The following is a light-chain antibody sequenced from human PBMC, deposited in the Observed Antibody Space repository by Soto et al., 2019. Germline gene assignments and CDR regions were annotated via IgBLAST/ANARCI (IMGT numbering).Light chain of an antibody. CDR2: GAS. Sequence: IMLTQSPCTVSLSPGERATLSCRASQSVSSNLAWYQQKPGQAPRLLIYGASTRATGIPARFSGSGSGTDFTLTISRLEPEDFAVYYCQQYGFSLITSGQGTRLEIK. CDR3: QQYGFSLIT. V-gene: IGKV3-20*01. J-gene: IGKJ5*01. CDR1: QSVSSN.